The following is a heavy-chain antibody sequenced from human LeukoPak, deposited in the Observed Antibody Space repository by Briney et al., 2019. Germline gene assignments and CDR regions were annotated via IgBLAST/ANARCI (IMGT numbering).Heavy chain of an antibody. D-gene: IGHD1-26*01. CDR2: ISYDGSNK. V-gene: IGHV3-30-3*01. J-gene: IGHJ4*02. Sequence: GGSLRLSCAASGFTFSSYSMHWVRQAPGQGLEWVAVISYDGSNKYYADSVKGRFTISRDNSKNTLYLQMDSLTAEDTAVYYCVRDLGGRSGHWGQGTLVTVSS. CDR1: GFTFSSYS. CDR3: VRDLGGRSGH.